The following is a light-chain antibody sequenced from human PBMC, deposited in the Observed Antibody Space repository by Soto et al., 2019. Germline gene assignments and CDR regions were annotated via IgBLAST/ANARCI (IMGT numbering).Light chain of an antibody. CDR2: QVS. CDR1: QGLVYSDGNTF. Sequence: DVVMTQSPLSLSVTLGQPASISCRSSQGLVYSDGNTFLNWFHQRPGQSPRRLIYQVSNRDSGVPDRFRGSGSGTDYTLKISRVEAEDVGIYYCVQGTHWPWTFGQGTRWKSN. J-gene: IGKJ1*01. V-gene: IGKV2-30*01. CDR3: VQGTHWPWT.